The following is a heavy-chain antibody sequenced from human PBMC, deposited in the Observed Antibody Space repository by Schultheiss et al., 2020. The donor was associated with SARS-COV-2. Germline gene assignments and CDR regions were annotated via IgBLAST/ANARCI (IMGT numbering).Heavy chain of an antibody. Sequence: SQTLSLTCTVSGASISSYYWSWIRQPPGKGLEWIGYIYYSGSTYYNPSLKSRVTISVDTSKNQFSLKLSSVTAADTAVYYCARVVEYYDSSGYFDYWGQGTLVTVSS. CDR1: GASISSYY. CDR2: IYYSGST. V-gene: IGHV4-59*12. J-gene: IGHJ4*02. D-gene: IGHD3-22*01. CDR3: ARVVEYYDSSGYFDY.